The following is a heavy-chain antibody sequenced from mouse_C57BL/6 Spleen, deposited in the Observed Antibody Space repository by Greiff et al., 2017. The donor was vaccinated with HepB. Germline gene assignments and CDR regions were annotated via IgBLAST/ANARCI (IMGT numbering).Heavy chain of an antibody. CDR1: GYTFTGYW. J-gene: IGHJ4*01. CDR3: AIRRYYGNYAMDY. Sequence: QVQLQQSGAELMKPGASVKLSCKATGYTFTGYWIEWVKQRPGHGLEWIGEILPGSGSTNYNEKFKGKATFTADTSSNTAFMQLSSRTTEDSAIYYCAIRRYYGNYAMDYWGQGTSVTVSS. D-gene: IGHD2-1*01. V-gene: IGHV1-9*01. CDR2: ILPGSGST.